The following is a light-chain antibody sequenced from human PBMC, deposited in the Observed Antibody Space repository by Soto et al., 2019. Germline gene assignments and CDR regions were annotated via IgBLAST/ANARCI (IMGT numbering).Light chain of an antibody. CDR2: DAS. CDR3: QHYDNLLFT. J-gene: IGKJ2*01. CDR1: QDIRNF. V-gene: IGKV1-33*01. Sequence: DIQMTQSPSSLSASVGDRVTITCQASQDIRNFLNWYQQKPGKAPKLLIYDASTLETGVPSRFSGSGSGTDFTFTISSLQPEDFATYYCQHYDNLLFTFGQGTKLEI.